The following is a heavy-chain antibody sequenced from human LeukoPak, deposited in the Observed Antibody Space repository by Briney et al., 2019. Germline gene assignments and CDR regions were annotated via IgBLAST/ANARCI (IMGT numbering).Heavy chain of an antibody. D-gene: IGHD6-13*01. CDR1: GFTFSMYA. Sequence: GGSLRLSCAASGFTFSMYAMTWVRQAPGKGLEWVSAISGSGDNTYYTDSVKGRFTISRDNSKNTLYLQMNSLRAEDTAVYYCAKPQAAAKYYFDYWGQGTLVTVSS. V-gene: IGHV3-23*01. CDR3: AKPQAAAKYYFDY. CDR2: ISGSGDNT. J-gene: IGHJ4*02.